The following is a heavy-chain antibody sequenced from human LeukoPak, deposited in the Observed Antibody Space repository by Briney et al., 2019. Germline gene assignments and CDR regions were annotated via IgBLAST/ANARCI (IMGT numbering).Heavy chain of an antibody. D-gene: IGHD4-11*01. V-gene: IGHV3-21*01. CDR3: ATSYTVTTDYYYGMDV. Sequence: GGSLRLSCAASGFTFSSYSMNWVRQAPGKGLEWVSSISSSSNYIYYADSVKGRFTISRDNAKNSLYLQMNSLRAEDTAVYYCATSYTVTTDYYYGMDVWGQGTTVTVSS. CDR2: ISSSSNYI. J-gene: IGHJ6*02. CDR1: GFTFSSYS.